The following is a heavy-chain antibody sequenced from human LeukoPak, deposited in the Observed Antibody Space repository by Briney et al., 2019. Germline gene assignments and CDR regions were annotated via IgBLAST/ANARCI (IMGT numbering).Heavy chain of an antibody. CDR3: ARGDGYNEGYFDY. J-gene: IGHJ4*02. CDR1: GGSISIDY. V-gene: IGHV4-59*01. D-gene: IGHD5-24*01. Sequence: PSETLSLTCTVSGGSISIDYWSWIRQPPGKGLEWIGYIYYSGSTNYNPSLKSRVTISGDTSKNQFSLKLSSVTAADTAMYYCARGDGYNEGYFDYWGQGTLVTVSS. CDR2: IYYSGST.